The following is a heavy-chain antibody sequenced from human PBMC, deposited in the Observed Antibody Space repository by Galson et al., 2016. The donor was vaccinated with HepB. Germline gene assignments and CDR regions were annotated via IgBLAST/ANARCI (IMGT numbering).Heavy chain of an antibody. CDR1: GDSVSSSNVA. Sequence: CVISGDSVSSSNVAWNWIRQSPERGLEWLGKTYYRSGWHEDYATSVRGRITISPDTSKNLISVQLNSVTPEDSAVYYCARDFNWAFDYWGQGSQVTVSS. D-gene: IGHD1-1*01. V-gene: IGHV6-1*01. J-gene: IGHJ4*02. CDR3: ARDFNWAFDY. CDR2: TYYRSGWHE.